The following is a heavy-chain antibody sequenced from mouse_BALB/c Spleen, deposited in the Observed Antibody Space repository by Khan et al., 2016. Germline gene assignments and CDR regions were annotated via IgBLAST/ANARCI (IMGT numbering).Heavy chain of an antibody. CDR2: IWSGGST. CDR3: ARNARSTYYAMDY. CDR1: GFSLTSYG. J-gene: IGHJ4*01. V-gene: IGHV2-2*02. Sequence: QVQLKESGPGLVQPSQSLSITCTVSGFSLTSYGVHWVRQSPGKGLEWLGVIWSGGSTDYNAAFISRLSISKDNSKSQVFFKMNSLQANDTAIYYCARNARSTYYAMDYWGQGTSVTVSS. D-gene: IGHD2-1*01.